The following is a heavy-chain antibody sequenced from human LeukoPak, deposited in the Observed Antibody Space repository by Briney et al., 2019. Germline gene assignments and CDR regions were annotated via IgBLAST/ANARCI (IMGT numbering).Heavy chain of an antibody. Sequence: GGSLRLSCAASGFTFSHYAMSWVRQAPGKGLEWVSIITFGGGNTYYSSVKGRFTISRDNSKNTLYLQMSSLGAEDTAVYYCTRTHINGWCFDSWGQGTLVTVSS. J-gene: IGHJ4*02. CDR2: ITFGGGNT. CDR3: TRTHINGWCFDS. V-gene: IGHV3-23*01. CDR1: GFTFSHYA. D-gene: IGHD6-19*01.